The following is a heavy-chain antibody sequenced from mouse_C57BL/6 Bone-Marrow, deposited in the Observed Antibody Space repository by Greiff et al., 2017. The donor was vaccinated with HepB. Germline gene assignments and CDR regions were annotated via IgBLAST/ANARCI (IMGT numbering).Heavy chain of an antibody. CDR3: ARSGGSSYAWFAY. D-gene: IGHD1-1*01. V-gene: IGHV14-2*01. CDR2: IDPEDGET. Sequence: EVKLVESGAELVKPGASVKLSCTASGFNIKDYYMHWVKQRTEQGLEWIGRIDPEDGETKYAPKFQGKATITADTASNTAYLQLSSLTSEDTAVYYCARSGGSSYAWFAYWGQGTLVTVSA. J-gene: IGHJ3*01. CDR1: GFNIKDYY.